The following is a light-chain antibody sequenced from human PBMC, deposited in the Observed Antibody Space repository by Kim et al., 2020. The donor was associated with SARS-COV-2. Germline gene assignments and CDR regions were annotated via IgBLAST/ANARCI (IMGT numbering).Light chain of an antibody. V-gene: IGLV1-44*01. Sequence: QSVLTQPPSASGTPGQRVTISCSGSSTNIGSNTVNWYQHLPGTATKLLIYGDDHRPSWVPDRFSASKFSSSASLAISGLQSEDEGDYYCAACDDGLKGTWVFGGGTQVTVL. CDR3: AACDDGLKGTWV. CDR2: GDD. J-gene: IGLJ3*02. CDR1: STNIGSNT.